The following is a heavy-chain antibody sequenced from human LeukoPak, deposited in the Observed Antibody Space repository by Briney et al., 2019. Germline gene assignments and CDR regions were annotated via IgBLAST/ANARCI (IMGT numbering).Heavy chain of an antibody. Sequence: SETLSLTCTVSGGSISGYYWSWIRQPPGKGLEWIAYIYYSGSTNYNPSLKSRVTISVDTSKNQFSLNLSSVTAADTAVYYCARATYSSGWYYWFDPWGQGTLVTVSS. J-gene: IGHJ5*02. CDR2: IYYSGST. D-gene: IGHD6-19*01. V-gene: IGHV4-59*01. CDR3: ARATYSSGWYYWFDP. CDR1: GGSISGYY.